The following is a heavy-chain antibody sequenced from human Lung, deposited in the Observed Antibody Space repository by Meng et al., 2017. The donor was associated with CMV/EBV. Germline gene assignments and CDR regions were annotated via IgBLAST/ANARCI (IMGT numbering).Heavy chain of an antibody. D-gene: IGHD3/OR15-3a*01. CDR3: VNRAWMDF. J-gene: IGHJ4*02. V-gene: IGHV3-23*01. CDR1: GFTFSTYS. CDR2: INESGDRT. Sequence: VQLLQDGGGLEQPGGSLRLSCEASGFTFSTYSMTWVRQAPGKGLEWVSGINESGDRTYHADSVKGRFTISRDNSKNTLYLQMNSLRVEDTAIYYCVNRAWMDFWGQGNLVTVSS.